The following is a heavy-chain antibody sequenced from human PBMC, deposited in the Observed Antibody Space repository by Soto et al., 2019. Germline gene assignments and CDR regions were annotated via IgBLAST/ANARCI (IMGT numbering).Heavy chain of an antibody. CDR2: INHSGST. J-gene: IGHJ4*02. Sequence: SETLSLACAVYGGCFRGYYWGWIRQPPGKGLEWIGEINHSGSTNYNPSLKSRVTISVDTSKNQFSLKLSSVTAADTAVYYCARVLDTAMVLDYWGQGTLVTVSS. CDR1: GGCFRGYY. V-gene: IGHV4-34*01. CDR3: ARVLDTAMVLDY. D-gene: IGHD5-18*01.